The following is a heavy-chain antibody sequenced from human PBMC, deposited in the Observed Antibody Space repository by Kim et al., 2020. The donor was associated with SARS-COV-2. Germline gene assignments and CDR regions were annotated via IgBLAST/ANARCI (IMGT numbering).Heavy chain of an antibody. CDR2: IYYSGST. CDR3: ASPKCSNTTCYTEIDY. J-gene: IGHJ4*02. CDR1: GGSIGSNSYY. V-gene: IGHV4-39*01. D-gene: IGHD2-2*02. Sequence: SETLSLTCTVSGGSIGSNSYYWTWIRQPPGKGLEWIGSIYYSGSTYYSPSLKSRLTMSVDTSKNEFSLRLSSVTAADTAFYYCASPKCSNTTCYTEIDYWGQGTLVTVSS.